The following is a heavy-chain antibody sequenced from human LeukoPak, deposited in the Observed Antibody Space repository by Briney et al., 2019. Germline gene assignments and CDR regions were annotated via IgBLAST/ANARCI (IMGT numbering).Heavy chain of an antibody. D-gene: IGHD3-3*01. J-gene: IGHJ3*02. CDR2: ISGSGGST. CDR3: AKRDVSIFEARPDAFDI. Sequence: GGSLRLSCAASGFTFSSYAMSWVRQAPGKGLEWVSAISGSGGSTYYADSVKGRFTISRDNSKNTLYLQMNSLRPGDTAVYYCAKRDVSIFEARPDAFDIWGQGTMVTVSS. CDR1: GFTFSSYA. V-gene: IGHV3-23*01.